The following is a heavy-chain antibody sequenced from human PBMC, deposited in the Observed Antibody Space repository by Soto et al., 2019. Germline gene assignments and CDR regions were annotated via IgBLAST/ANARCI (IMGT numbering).Heavy chain of an antibody. J-gene: IGHJ4*01. CDR1: GYTFSSIG. CDR3: ARDLDGSGSYFTNY. D-gene: IGHD3-10*01. CDR2: ISPHKDDT. Sequence: ASVKVSCKTSGYTFSSIGISWVRQAPGQGLERMGWISPHKDDTYYAQRLQGRVTMTTDTSTNTAYMELRSLRSDDTAVYFCARDLDGSGSYFTNYWGPGTLVTVS. V-gene: IGHV1-18*01.